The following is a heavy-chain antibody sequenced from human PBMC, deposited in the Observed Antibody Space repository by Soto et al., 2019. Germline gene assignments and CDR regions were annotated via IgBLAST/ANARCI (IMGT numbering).Heavy chain of an antibody. D-gene: IGHD2-2*01. Sequence: QVQLVESGGGVVQPGRSLRLSCAASGFTFSSYVMHWVRQAPGKGLEWVAVIANDGTKKYYADSVKGRFTISRDNSKNTLYLQMNSLRAEDTAVYYCVRGSGWEVAAAHPEGDYWGQGTLVTVSS. CDR2: IANDGTKK. J-gene: IGHJ4*02. V-gene: IGHV3-30-3*01. CDR3: VRGSGWEVAAAHPEGDY. CDR1: GFTFSSYV.